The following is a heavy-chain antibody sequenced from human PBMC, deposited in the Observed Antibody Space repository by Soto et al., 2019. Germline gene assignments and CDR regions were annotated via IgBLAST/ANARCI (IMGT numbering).Heavy chain of an antibody. CDR3: AIDPNQWLVSRAFDI. V-gene: IGHV1-46*03. Sequence: QVQLVQSGAEVKKPGASVKISCKASGYTFSSYSMHWVRQAPGQGLEWMGIINPSGGSTTYAQKFQGRVTMTRDTSTSTVYMELSSLRSEDTAVYYCAIDPNQWLVSRAFDIWGQGTMVTVSS. D-gene: IGHD6-19*01. J-gene: IGHJ3*02. CDR2: INPSGGST. CDR1: GYTFSSYS.